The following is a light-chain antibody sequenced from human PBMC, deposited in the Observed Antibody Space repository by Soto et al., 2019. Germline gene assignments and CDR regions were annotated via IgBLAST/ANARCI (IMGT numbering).Light chain of an antibody. CDR3: QQYGPSPMYT. V-gene: IGKV3-20*01. CDR2: GAS. J-gene: IGKJ2*01. CDR1: QTVSITY. Sequence: VLTQSPGTLSLSPGESATLSCRASQTVSITYLTWYQQKPGQAPRLLIYGASTRATGIPGRFSGSASGTDFTLTISRLEPEDFAVYYCQQYGPSPMYTFGQGTNLEIK.